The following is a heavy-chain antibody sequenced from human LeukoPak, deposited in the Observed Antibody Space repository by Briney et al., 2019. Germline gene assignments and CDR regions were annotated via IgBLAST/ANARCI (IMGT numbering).Heavy chain of an antibody. Sequence: RASVKVSCKASGYTFTGYYMHWVRQAPGQGLEWMGWINPNSGGTNYAQKFQGWVTMTRDTSISTAYMELSRLRSEDTAVYYCARDHYYLDYWGQGTLVTVSS. CDR2: INPNSGGT. J-gene: IGHJ4*02. V-gene: IGHV1-2*04. CDR3: ARDHYYLDY. CDR1: GYTFTGYY.